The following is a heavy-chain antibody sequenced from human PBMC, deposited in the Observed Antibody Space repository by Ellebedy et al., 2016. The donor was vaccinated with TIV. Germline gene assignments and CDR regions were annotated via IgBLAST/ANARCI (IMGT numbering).Heavy chain of an antibody. J-gene: IGHJ3*02. D-gene: IGHD6-19*01. V-gene: IGHV4-39*01. CDR2: IYYSGST. CDR1: GGSISSSSYY. Sequence: SETLSLTXTVSGGSISSSSYYWGWIRQPPGNGLEWIGSIYYSGSTYYNPSLKSRVTISVDTSKNQFSLKLSSVTAADTAVYYCARRSYSSGWNVPRAFDIWGQGTMVTVSS. CDR3: ARRSYSSGWNVPRAFDI.